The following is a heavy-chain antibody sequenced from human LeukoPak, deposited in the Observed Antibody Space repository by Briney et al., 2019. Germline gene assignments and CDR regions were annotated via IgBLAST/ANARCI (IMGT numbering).Heavy chain of an antibody. CDR1: GFTFSDYY. J-gene: IGHJ6*02. Sequence: GVSLRLSCAASGFTFSDYYMSWIRQAPGKGLEWVSYISSSGSTIYYADSVKGRFTISRDNAKNSLYLQMNRLRAEDTAVYYCARDRVGYCSSTSCYNYYYGMDVWGQGTTVTVSS. CDR3: ARDRVGYCSSTSCYNYYYGMDV. D-gene: IGHD2-2*01. CDR2: ISSSGSTI. V-gene: IGHV3-11*01.